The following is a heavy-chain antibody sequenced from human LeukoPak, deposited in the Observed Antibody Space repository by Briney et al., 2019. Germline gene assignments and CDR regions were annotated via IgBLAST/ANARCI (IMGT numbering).Heavy chain of an antibody. Sequence: ASVKVSCKASGYTFTSYAMHWVRQAPGQRLEWMGWINAGNGNTKYSQKFQGRVTITRDTSASTAYMELSSLRSEGTAVYYCARGGLLWFGELRGWGQGTLVTVSS. V-gene: IGHV1-3*01. J-gene: IGHJ4*02. D-gene: IGHD3-10*01. CDR3: ARGGLLWFGELRG. CDR2: INAGNGNT. CDR1: GYTFTSYA.